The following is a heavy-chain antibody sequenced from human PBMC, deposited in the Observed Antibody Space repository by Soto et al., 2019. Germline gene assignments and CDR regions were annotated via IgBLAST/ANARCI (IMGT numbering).Heavy chain of an antibody. CDR2: INWNGGST. J-gene: IGHJ4*02. CDR1: GFTFDDYG. Sequence: GGSLRLSCAASGFTFDDYGMSWVRQAPGKGLEWVSGINWNGGSTGYADSVKGRFTISRDNAKNSLYLQMNSLRAEDTALYYCARSRGIYYYGSGNYFDYWGQGTLVTVSS. CDR3: ARSRGIYYYGSGNYFDY. D-gene: IGHD3-10*01. V-gene: IGHV3-20*04.